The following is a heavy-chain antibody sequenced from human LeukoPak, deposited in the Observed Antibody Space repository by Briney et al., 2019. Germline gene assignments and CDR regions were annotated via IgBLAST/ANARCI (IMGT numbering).Heavy chain of an antibody. CDR1: GGTFSSYA. Sequence: GSSVKVSCKASGGTFSSYAISWVRQAPGQGLEWMGRIIPIFGTANYAQKFQGRVTITTDESTSTAYMELSSLRSEDTAVYYCARERGPSYNWFDPWGQGTLVTVSS. D-gene: IGHD6-6*01. CDR2: IIPIFGTA. CDR3: ARERGPSYNWFDP. V-gene: IGHV1-69*05. J-gene: IGHJ5*02.